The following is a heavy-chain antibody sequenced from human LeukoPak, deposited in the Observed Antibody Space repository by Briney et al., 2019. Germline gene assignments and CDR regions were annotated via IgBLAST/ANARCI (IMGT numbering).Heavy chain of an antibody. V-gene: IGHV3-23*01. CDR3: APYTYYFDH. CDR2: ISGSGDRT. D-gene: IGHD2-2*02. CDR1: GFTFSSFA. J-gene: IGHJ4*02. Sequence: PGGSLRLSCAASGFTFSSFAVSWVRQAPGKGLEWVSGISGSGDRTDYADSVKGRFTISRDNSKNTPYLQMNSLRAEDTASYYCAPYTYYFDHWGQGTLVTVSS.